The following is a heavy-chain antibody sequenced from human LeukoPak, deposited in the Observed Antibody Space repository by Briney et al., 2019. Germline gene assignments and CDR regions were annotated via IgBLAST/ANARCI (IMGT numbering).Heavy chain of an antibody. Sequence: GGTLRLSCAASGFTFSSYGMSWVRQAPGKGLEWVSAISGSGGSTYYADSVKGRFTISRDNSKNTLYLQMNSLRAEDTALYYCARDSSGWYSGYYYYYMDVWGKGTTVTVSS. J-gene: IGHJ6*03. V-gene: IGHV3-23*01. CDR1: GFTFSSYG. D-gene: IGHD6-19*01. CDR3: ARDSSGWYSGYYYYYMDV. CDR2: ISGSGGST.